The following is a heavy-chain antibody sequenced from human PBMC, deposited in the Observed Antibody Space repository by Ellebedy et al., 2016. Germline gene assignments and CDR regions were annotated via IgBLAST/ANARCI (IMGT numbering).Heavy chain of an antibody. CDR3: ARAEIQLFDY. CDR2: IHHTKGT. CDR1: GDSISNDNW. Sequence: SETLSLTCAVSGDSISNDNWWTWVRQAPGRALEWTGEIHHTKGTNYNPSLKNRVTMSVDMSRNQFSLNLRSVTAADTAVYYCARAEIQLFDYWGQGAPVTVSP. J-gene: IGHJ4*02. V-gene: IGHV4-4*02. D-gene: IGHD5-24*01.